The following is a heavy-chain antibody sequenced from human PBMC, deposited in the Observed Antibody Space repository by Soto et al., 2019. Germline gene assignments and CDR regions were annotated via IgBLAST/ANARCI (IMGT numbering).Heavy chain of an antibody. V-gene: IGHV5-10-1*01. Sequence: PGDSLKISCHGSGYNFTSYCISLVLQMPGKGPEWMGTIDPSDSHTNYSPSFQGHVTISADKSITTAYLQWSSLKASDTAMYYCARHHYGGNPFDYWGQGALVTVSS. J-gene: IGHJ4*02. D-gene: IGHD4-17*01. CDR2: IDPSDSHT. CDR1: GYNFTSYC. CDR3: ARHHYGGNPFDY.